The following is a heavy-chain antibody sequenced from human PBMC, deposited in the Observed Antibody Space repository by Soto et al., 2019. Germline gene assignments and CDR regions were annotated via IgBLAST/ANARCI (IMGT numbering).Heavy chain of an antibody. CDR1: GFTCSSYG. Sequence: GGSLRLSCAASGFTCSSYGMHWVRQAPGKGLEWVAVISYDGSNTYYTDSVKGRFTISRDNFQNTLYLQMDSLRTDDTAVYYCAKGDLDTSMVMAVDYWGQGTLVTVSS. D-gene: IGHD5-18*01. CDR2: ISYDGSNT. CDR3: AKGDLDTSMVMAVDY. J-gene: IGHJ4*02. V-gene: IGHV3-30*18.